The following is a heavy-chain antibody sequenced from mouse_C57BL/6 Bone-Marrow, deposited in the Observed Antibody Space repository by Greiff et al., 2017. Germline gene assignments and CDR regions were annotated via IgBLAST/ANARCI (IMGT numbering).Heavy chain of an antibody. CDR1: GFTFSDYY. Sequence: EVKLVESEGGLVQPGSSMKLSCTASGFTFSDYYMAWVRQVPEKGLEWVANINYDGSSTYYLDSLKSRFIISGDNAKNILYLQMSSLKSEDTATYYCAREGDYYGSDWYFDVWGTGTTVTVSS. J-gene: IGHJ1*03. D-gene: IGHD1-1*01. CDR3: AREGDYYGSDWYFDV. CDR2: INYDGSST. V-gene: IGHV5-16*01.